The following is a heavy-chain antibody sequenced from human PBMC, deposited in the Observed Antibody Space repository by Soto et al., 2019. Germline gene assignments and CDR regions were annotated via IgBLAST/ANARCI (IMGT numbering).Heavy chain of an antibody. Sequence: SGPTLVNPTQTLTLTCTFSGFSLSTSGMCVSWIRQPPGKALEWLALIDWDDDKYYSTSLKTRLTISKDTSKNQVVLTMTNMDPVDTATYYCARSGSSYSSGWYLFDYSGQGTLVTVSS. J-gene: IGHJ4*02. CDR1: GFSLSTSGMC. V-gene: IGHV2-70*01. CDR3: ARSGSSYSSGWYLFDY. D-gene: IGHD6-19*01. CDR2: IDWDDDK.